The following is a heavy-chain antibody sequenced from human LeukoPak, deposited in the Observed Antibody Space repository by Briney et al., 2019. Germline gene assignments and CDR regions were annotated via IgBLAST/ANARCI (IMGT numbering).Heavy chain of an antibody. V-gene: IGHV1-8*01. J-gene: IGHJ4*02. CDR2: MNPNSGNT. Sequence: GASVKVSCKASGYTFTSYDINWVRQGTGQGLEWMGWMNPNSGNTGYAQKFQGRVTMTRNTSISTAYMELSSLRSEDTAVYYCARAVHCSSTSCYAFDYWGQGTLVTVSS. CDR1: GYTFTSYD. D-gene: IGHD2-2*01. CDR3: ARAVHCSSTSCYAFDY.